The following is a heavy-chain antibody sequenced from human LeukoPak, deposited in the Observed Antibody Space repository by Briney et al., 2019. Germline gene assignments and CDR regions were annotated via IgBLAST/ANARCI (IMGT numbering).Heavy chain of an antibody. CDR1: GGSISSYY. Sequence: SETLSLTCTVSGGSISSYYWSWIRQPPGKGLEWMGYIYYSGSTNYNPSLKSRVTISVDTSKNQFSLKLSSVTAADTAVYYCARVWRYSSGWYEFRAFDIWGQGTMVTVSS. J-gene: IGHJ3*02. V-gene: IGHV4-59*01. CDR3: ARVWRYSSGWYEFRAFDI. D-gene: IGHD6-19*01. CDR2: IYYSGST.